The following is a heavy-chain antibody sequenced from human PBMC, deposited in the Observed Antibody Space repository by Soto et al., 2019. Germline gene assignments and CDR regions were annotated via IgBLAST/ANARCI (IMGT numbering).Heavy chain of an antibody. CDR3: ARRRDGTYALDY. J-gene: IGHJ4*02. CDR2: IYWDGDK. Sequence: QITLKESGPTLVKPTQTLTLTCTFSGFSLSTNGVGVGWIRQPPGKALEWLALIYWDGDKRNSPSLRSRLTLPKDTTKNQVVLTMTNMDPVDTATYYCARRRDGTYALDYWGQGTLVTVAS. D-gene: IGHD1-26*01. CDR1: GFSLSTNGVG. V-gene: IGHV2-5*02.